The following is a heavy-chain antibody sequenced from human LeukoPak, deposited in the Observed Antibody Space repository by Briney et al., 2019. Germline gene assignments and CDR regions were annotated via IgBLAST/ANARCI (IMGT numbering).Heavy chain of an antibody. CDR3: ARGDASGRPGIGFDF. Sequence: PSETLSLTCTVSGGSISNSYWSWIRQPPGKGLEWIGFFHDSESTNYNPSLKSRVSISLDTSKNQVSLWLSSVTAPDTAVYYCARGDASGRPGIGFDFWGQGTLVTVSS. V-gene: IGHV4-59*01. D-gene: IGHD1-26*01. CDR2: FHDSEST. J-gene: IGHJ4*02. CDR1: GGSISNSY.